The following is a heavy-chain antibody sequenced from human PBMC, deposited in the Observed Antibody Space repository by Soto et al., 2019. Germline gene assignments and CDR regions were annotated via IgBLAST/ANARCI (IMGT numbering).Heavy chain of an antibody. D-gene: IGHD3-22*01. V-gene: IGHV3-49*03. CDR3: TSISGYYSDYYYYGMDV. CDR1: GGTFSSYA. Sequence: SCKASGGTFSSYAMSWFRQAPGKGLEWVGFIRSKAYGGTTEYAASVKGRFTISRDDSKSIAYLQMNSLKTEDTAVYYCTSISGYYSDYYYYGMDVWGQGTTVTVSS. CDR2: IRSKAYGGTT. J-gene: IGHJ6*02.